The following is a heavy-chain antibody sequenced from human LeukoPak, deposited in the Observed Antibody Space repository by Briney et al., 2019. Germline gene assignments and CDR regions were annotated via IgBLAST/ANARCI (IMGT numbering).Heavy chain of an antibody. D-gene: IGHD2-15*01. J-gene: IGHJ4*02. CDR3: ARGGRWPFDY. CDR2: TYTSGST. Sequence: SETLSLTCTVSGGSISSGSYYWSWIRQPAGKGLEWIGRTYTSGSTNYNPSLKSRVTISVDTSKNQFSLKLSSVTAADTAVYYCARGGRWPFDYWGQGTLVTVSS. CDR1: GGSISSGSYY. V-gene: IGHV4-61*02.